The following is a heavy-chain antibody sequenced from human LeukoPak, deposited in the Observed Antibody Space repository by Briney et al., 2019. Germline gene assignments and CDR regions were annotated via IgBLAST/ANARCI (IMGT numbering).Heavy chain of an antibody. CDR3: ARRDDSGWYFDY. J-gene: IGHJ4*02. D-gene: IGHD6-19*01. V-gene: IGHV5-51*01. Sequence: GESLKISCKGSGYSFTNYWIAWVRQMPGKGLEWMGIIYPGDSDTRDSPSFQGQVTISADKSINTAYLQWSSLKASDTAMYYCARRDDSGWYFDYWGQGTLVIVSS. CDR2: IYPGDSDT. CDR1: GYSFTNYW.